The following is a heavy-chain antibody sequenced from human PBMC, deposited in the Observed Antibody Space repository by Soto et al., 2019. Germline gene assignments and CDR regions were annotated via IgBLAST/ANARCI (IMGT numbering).Heavy chain of an antibody. CDR1: GYTFTDYY. D-gene: IGHD4-17*01. CDR3: ARDNTVNYGMDV. V-gene: IGHV1-2*02. CDR2: INPNSGGA. J-gene: IGHJ6*02. Sequence: ASVKVSCKASGYTFTDYYIHWVRQAPGQGLEWMGWINPNSGGANFVQKFQGRVSLTRDTSISTAYMELSRLRSDDTAVYYCARDNTVNYGMDVWGQGTTVTVSS.